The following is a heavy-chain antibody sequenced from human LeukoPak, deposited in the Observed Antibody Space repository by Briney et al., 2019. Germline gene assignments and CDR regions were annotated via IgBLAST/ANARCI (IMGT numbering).Heavy chain of an antibody. J-gene: IGHJ4*02. CDR1: SGPVNSGSYY. D-gene: IGHD6-13*01. CDR2: IYYSGST. V-gene: IGHV4-61*01. CDR3: VRRAGYTSSWCEY. Sequence: SETLSLTCTVSSGPVNSGSYYWNWIRQPPGKGLEWIGYIYYSGSTNYNPSLKSRVTISVDTSKNQLSLKLSSVTAADTAVYYCVRRAGYTSSWCEYWGQGTLVTVSS.